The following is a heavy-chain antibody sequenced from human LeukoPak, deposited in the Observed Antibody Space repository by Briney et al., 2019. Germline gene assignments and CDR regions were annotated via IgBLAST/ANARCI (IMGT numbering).Heavy chain of an antibody. D-gene: IGHD4-17*01. CDR2: IYYSGST. Sequence: SETLSLTCTVSGGSISSGGYYWSWIRQHPGKGLEWIGYIYYSGSTYYNPSLKSRVTISVDTSKNQFSLRLSSVTAADTAVYYCAGELREYYFDYWGQGTLVTVSS. J-gene: IGHJ4*02. CDR1: GGSISSGGYY. CDR3: AGELREYYFDY. V-gene: IGHV4-31*03.